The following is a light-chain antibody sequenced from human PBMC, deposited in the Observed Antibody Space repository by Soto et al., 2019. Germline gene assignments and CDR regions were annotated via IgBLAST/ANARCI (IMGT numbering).Light chain of an antibody. J-gene: IGLJ1*01. CDR2: KDT. CDR3: QSTDSFSGTYV. CDR1: ALPKQF. Sequence: SSELTQPPSVSVSPGQTARITCSGDALPKQFAFWYQQKAGQAPVLVIYKDTERPSGIPERFSGSSSGTTVTLTISGVQAEDEADYFCQSTDSFSGTYVFGAGTKVTVL. V-gene: IGLV3-25*03.